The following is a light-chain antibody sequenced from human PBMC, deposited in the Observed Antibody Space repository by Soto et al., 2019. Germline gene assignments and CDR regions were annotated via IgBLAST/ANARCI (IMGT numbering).Light chain of an antibody. CDR3: QQYNSYSQT. Sequence: DIQMTQSPSTLSASVGDRVTITCRASQSISSWLAWYQQKPGKAPKLLIYDVSSLESGVPSRFSGSGSGTAFTLTISSLQPDDFATYYCQQYNSYSQTFGQGTKVEIK. V-gene: IGKV1-5*01. CDR2: DVS. J-gene: IGKJ1*01. CDR1: QSISSW.